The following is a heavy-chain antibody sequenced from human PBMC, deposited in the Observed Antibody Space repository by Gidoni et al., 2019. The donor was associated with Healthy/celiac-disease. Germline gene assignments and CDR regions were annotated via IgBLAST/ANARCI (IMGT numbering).Heavy chain of an antibody. CDR3: AKDSPYSSGWSTGFDY. CDR1: GFSFDAYA. CDR2: SSWNSGSI. V-gene: IGHV3-9*01. J-gene: IGHJ4*02. Sequence: EVQLVESGGGLVQPGRSLRLSCAASGFSFDAYAMHWVRQAPGKGLEWVSGSSWNSGSIGYADTVKGRFTISRDNAKNSLYLQMNSLRAEDTALYYCAKDSPYSSGWSTGFDYWGQGTLVTVSS. D-gene: IGHD6-19*01.